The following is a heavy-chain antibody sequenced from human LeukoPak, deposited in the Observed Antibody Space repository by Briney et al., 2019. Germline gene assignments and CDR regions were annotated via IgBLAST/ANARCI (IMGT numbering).Heavy chain of an antibody. CDR1: GFTFSDHY. D-gene: IGHD6-19*01. CDR2: TRNKANSYTT. V-gene: IGHV3-72*01. CDR3: ARVHCPLPSSACSGWLDY. Sequence: GGSLRLSCAASGFTFSDHYMDWVRQAPGKGLEWVGRTRNKANSYTTEYAASVKGRFTISRDDSKNSLYLQMNSLKTEDTAVYYCARVHCPLPSSACSGWLDYWGQGTLVTVSS. J-gene: IGHJ4*02.